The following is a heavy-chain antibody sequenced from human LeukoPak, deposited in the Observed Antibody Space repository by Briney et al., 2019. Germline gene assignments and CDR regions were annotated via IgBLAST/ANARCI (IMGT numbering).Heavy chain of an antibody. CDR3: AKDKGSGGKEIDY. D-gene: IGHD6-19*01. J-gene: IGHJ4*02. V-gene: IGHV3-9*03. Sequence: GGSLRLSCAASEFTFSSYAMNWVRQAPGKGLEWVSGISWNSGSIGYADSVKGRFTISRDNAKNSLYLQMNSLRAEDMALYYCAKDKGSGGKEIDYWGQGTLVTVSS. CDR2: ISWNSGSI. CDR1: EFTFSSYA.